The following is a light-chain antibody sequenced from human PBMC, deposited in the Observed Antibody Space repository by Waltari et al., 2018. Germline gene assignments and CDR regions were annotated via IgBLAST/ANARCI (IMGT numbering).Light chain of an antibody. V-gene: IGKV3-11*01. CDR1: LSVRKY. CDR2: DTS. CDR3: QQRNDWPLT. Sequence: EIVLTQSPATLSLSPGERAPLSCRARLSVRKYLAWYQQKPGQAPRLLIYDTSNRETGIPARFTGSGSGTDFTLTISNVEPEDFAVYYCQQRNDWPLTFGGGTKVEIK. J-gene: IGKJ4*02.